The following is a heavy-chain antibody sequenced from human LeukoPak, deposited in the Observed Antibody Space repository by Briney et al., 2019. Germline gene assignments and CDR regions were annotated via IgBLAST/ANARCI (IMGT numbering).Heavy chain of an antibody. CDR3: ARSRYRGNYFDY. J-gene: IGHJ4*02. Sequence: PSETLSLTCTVSGGSISSSCCSWGWIRQPPGKGLEWIGSAHYSGSTYYNPSLKSRVTISVDTSKNQFSLKLSSVTAADTAVYYCARSRYRGNYFDYWGQGTLVTVSS. V-gene: IGHV4-39*07. CDR2: AHYSGST. CDR1: GGSISSSCCS. D-gene: IGHD1-26*01.